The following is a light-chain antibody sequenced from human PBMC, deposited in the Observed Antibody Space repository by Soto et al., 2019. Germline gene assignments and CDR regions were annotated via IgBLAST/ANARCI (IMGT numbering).Light chain of an antibody. CDR2: YDD. V-gene: IGLV1-36*01. CDR3: AAWGDSLNGPV. J-gene: IGLJ2*01. Sequence: QSVLTQPPSVSEAPRQRVTISCSGSSSNIGNNAVNWYQQLPGKATKLLIYYDDLLPSGVSDRFSGSKSGTSASLAISGLESEDEADYYCAAWGDSLNGPVFGGGTKVTVL. CDR1: SSNIGNNA.